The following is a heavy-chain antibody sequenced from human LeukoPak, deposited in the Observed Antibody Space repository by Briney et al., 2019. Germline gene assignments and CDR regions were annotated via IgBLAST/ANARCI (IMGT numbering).Heavy chain of an antibody. Sequence: SETLSLTCTVSGGSISNYYWTWIRQPAWEGLEWIGRIYTSGSTNYNPSLKSRVTMSLDTSKNQFSLKLSSVTAADTAVYYCAREAGVRGARGFDFWGQGTLVTVSS. CDR2: IYTSGST. J-gene: IGHJ4*02. D-gene: IGHD3-10*01. CDR3: AREAGVRGARGFDF. CDR1: GGSISNYY. V-gene: IGHV4-4*07.